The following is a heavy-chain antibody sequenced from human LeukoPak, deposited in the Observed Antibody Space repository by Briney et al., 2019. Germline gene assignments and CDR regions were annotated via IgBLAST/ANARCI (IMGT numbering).Heavy chain of an antibody. CDR1: GFTFTSSA. CDR3: AADYYYDSSGYFPPGGY. Sequence: SVKVSCKASGFTFTSSAMQWVRQARGQGLEWIGWIVVGSGNTNYAQKFQERVTITRDMSTSTVYMELSSLRSEDTAVYYCAADYYYDSSGYFPPGGYWGQGTLVTVSS. V-gene: IGHV1-58*02. CDR2: IVVGSGNT. D-gene: IGHD3-22*01. J-gene: IGHJ4*02.